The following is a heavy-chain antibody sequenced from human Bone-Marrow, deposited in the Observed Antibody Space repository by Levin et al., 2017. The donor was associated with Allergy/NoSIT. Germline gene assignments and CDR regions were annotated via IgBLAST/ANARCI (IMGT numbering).Heavy chain of an antibody. Sequence: ASVKVYCKASGYTFTSYYMHWVRQAPGQGLEWMGIINPSGGSTSYAQKFQGRVTMTRDTSTSTVYMELSSLRSEDTAVYYCARALQGNSSSWYYFDYWGQGTLVTVSS. D-gene: IGHD6-13*01. CDR2: INPSGGST. CDR1: GYTFTSYY. CDR3: ARALQGNSSSWYYFDY. V-gene: IGHV1-46*01. J-gene: IGHJ4*02.